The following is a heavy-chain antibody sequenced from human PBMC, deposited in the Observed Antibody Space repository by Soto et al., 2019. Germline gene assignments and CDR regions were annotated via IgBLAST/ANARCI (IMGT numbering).Heavy chain of an antibody. V-gene: IGHV3-30-3*01. CDR2: ISYDGSNK. CDR1: GFTFSSYA. Sequence: GGSLRLSCAASGFTFSSYAMHWVRQAPGKGLEWVAVISYDGSNKYYADSVKGRFTISRDNSKNTLYLQMNSLRAEDTAVYYCARVSDAVVTAFSDYWGQGTLVTVSS. J-gene: IGHJ4*02. CDR3: ARVSDAVVTAFSDY. D-gene: IGHD2-21*02.